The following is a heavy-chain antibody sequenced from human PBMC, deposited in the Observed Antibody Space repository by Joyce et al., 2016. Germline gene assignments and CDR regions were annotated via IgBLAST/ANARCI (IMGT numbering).Heavy chain of an antibody. CDR1: GFSFSGYW. CDR3: VRGISARPGGPNWFDP. J-gene: IGHJ5*02. Sequence: EVQLVESGGGLVQPGGSLRLSCAASGFSFSGYWIHWVRQAPGKGLVWVSRIKTDGSSTRFADSVKGRFTISRDNAKNTLYLQMNSLGAEDTAVYYCVRGISARPGGPNWFDPWGQGTLVTVSS. CDR2: IKTDGSST. D-gene: IGHD6-6*01. V-gene: IGHV3-74*01.